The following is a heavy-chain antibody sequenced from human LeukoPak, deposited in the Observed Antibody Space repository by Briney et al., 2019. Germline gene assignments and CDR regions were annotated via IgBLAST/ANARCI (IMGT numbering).Heavy chain of an antibody. J-gene: IGHJ6*02. CDR1: GFTFSSYW. CDR2: IHGDGSTT. D-gene: IGHD6-13*01. V-gene: IGHV3-74*01. CDR3: AKAVIAAAGTDYYFYYGMDV. Sequence: GGSLRLSCAASGFTFSSYWIHWVRQVPGKGLVWVSRIHGDGSTTTYADSVKGRFTISRDNAKNTLYLQMNSLRAEDTAVYYCAKAVIAAAGTDYYFYYGMDVWGQGTTVTVSS.